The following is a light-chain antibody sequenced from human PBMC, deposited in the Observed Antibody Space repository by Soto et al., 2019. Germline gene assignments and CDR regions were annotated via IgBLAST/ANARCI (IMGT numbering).Light chain of an antibody. CDR2: AAS. V-gene: IGKV1-39*01. J-gene: IGKJ1*01. CDR3: QQSYSTPWT. Sequence: DIQLPQSTSSLSASVGDRVTVTCRASQSISSYLNWYQQKPGKAPKLLIYAASSLQSGVPSRFSGSGSGTDFTLTISSLQPEDFATYYCQQSYSTPWTFGQGTKADIK. CDR1: QSISSY.